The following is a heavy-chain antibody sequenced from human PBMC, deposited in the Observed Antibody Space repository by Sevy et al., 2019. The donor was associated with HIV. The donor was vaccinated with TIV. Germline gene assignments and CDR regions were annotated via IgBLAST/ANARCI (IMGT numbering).Heavy chain of an antibody. CDR3: AGPYGSGSSVAFDI. CDR2: IYYSGST. CDR1: GGSISSSSYY. V-gene: IGHV4-39*01. J-gene: IGHJ3*02. D-gene: IGHD3-10*01. Sequence: SETLSLTCTVSGGSISSSSYYWGWIRQPPGKGLEWIGSIYYSGSTYYNPSLKSRVTISVDTSKNQFSLKLRSVTAAETAVYYCAGPYGSGSSVAFDIWGQGTMVTVSS.